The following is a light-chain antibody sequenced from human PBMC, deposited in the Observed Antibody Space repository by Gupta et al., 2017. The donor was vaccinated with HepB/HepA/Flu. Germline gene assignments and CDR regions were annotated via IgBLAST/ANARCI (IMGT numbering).Light chain of an antibody. CDR2: LGS. V-gene: IGKV2-28*01. CDR3: IQALQTPLT. J-gene: IGKJ4*01. Sequence: DIVMTQSPLSLPVTPGEPASISCRSSQSLLHSNGYNYLDWYLQKPWQSPQLLIYLGSNRASGVPDRFSGSGSGTDFTLKISRGEAEDVGVYYCIQALQTPLTFGGGTKLEIK. CDR1: QSLLHSNGYNY.